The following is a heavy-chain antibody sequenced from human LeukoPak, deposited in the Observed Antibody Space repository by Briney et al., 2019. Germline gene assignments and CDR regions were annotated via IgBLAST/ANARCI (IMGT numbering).Heavy chain of an antibody. CDR2: ISSSSSTI. Sequence: GGSLRLSCAASGFTFSSYSMNWVRQAPGKGLEWVSYISSSSSTIYYADSVKGRFTISRDNAKNSLYLQMNSLRAEDTAVYYCARGKQQLGRHYYYYGMDVWGQGTTVTVSS. CDR1: GFTFSSYS. V-gene: IGHV3-48*04. D-gene: IGHD6-13*01. J-gene: IGHJ6*02. CDR3: ARGKQQLGRHYYYYGMDV.